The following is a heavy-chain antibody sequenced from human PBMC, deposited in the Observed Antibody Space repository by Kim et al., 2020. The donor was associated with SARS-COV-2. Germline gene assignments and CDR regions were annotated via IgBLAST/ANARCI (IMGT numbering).Heavy chain of an antibody. CDR2: INWNGGST. CDR3: ARDFKITMIKGGWGYYYYGMDV. Sequence: GGSLRLSCAASGFTFDDYGMSWVRQAPGKGLEWVSGINWNGGSTGYADSVKGRFTISRDNAKNSLYLQMNSLRAEDTALYHCARDFKITMIKGGWGYYYYGMDVWGQGTTVTVSS. V-gene: IGHV3-20*01. D-gene: IGHD3-22*01. CDR1: GFTFDDYG. J-gene: IGHJ6*02.